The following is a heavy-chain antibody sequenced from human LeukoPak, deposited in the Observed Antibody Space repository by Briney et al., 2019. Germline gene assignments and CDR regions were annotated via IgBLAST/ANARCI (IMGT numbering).Heavy chain of an antibody. D-gene: IGHD5-18*01. V-gene: IGHV4-59*01. CDR2: IYYSGST. Sequence: SETLSLTCTVSGGSISSYYWSWIRQPPGKGLEWIGYIYYSGSTNYNPSLKSRVTISVDTSKNQFSLKLSSVTAADTAVYYCARGEYSYGSVQFDYWGQGTLVTVSS. CDR3: ARGEYSYGSVQFDY. J-gene: IGHJ4*02. CDR1: GGSISSYY.